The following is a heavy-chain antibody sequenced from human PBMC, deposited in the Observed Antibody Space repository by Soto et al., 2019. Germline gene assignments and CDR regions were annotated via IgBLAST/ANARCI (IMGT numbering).Heavy chain of an antibody. D-gene: IGHD3-10*01. J-gene: IGHJ4*02. CDR3: ARGLSGASAYFDY. Sequence: SVKVSCKASGGTFSSYAISWVRQAPGQGLEWMGGIIPIFGTANYAQKFQGRVTITADESTSTAYMELSSLRSEDTAVYYCARGLSGASAYFDYWRQGTLVTVSS. V-gene: IGHV1-69*13. CDR2: IIPIFGTA. CDR1: GGTFSSYA.